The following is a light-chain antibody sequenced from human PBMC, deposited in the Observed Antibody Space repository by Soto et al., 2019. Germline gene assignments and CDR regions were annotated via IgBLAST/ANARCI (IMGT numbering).Light chain of an antibody. V-gene: IGKV3-15*01. Sequence: EIVMTQSPATLSVSPGERATLSCRASQSVNSNLAWYRQKPGHQPRLLISDASTRATGGPARFSGSGSGTEFTLTISSLQSEDSGIYYCQQYNFWPPLTFGGGTKVEIK. CDR3: QQYNFWPPLT. J-gene: IGKJ4*01. CDR2: DAS. CDR1: QSVNSN.